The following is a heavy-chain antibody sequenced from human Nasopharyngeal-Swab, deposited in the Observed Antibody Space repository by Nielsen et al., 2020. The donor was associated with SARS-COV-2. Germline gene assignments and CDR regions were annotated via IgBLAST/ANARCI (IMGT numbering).Heavy chain of an antibody. CDR1: GSSFTSSW. D-gene: IGHD6-13*01. Sequence: GGSLRLSCKGSGSSFTSSWIGWVRQMPGKGLEWMGIIYPGDSDTVYSPSFQGQVTFSADKSINTAYLQWSSLKASDTAIYYCARLIAAGVWGFDDWGQGTLVTVSS. CDR2: IYPGDSDT. J-gene: IGHJ4*02. CDR3: ARLIAAGVWGFDD. V-gene: IGHV5-51*01.